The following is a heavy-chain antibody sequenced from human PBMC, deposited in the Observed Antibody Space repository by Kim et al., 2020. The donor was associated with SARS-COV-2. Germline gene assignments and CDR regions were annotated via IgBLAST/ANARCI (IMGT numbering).Heavy chain of an antibody. V-gene: IGHV1-8*01. CDR3: ARGEWELGADY. CDR2: T. Sequence: TGYAQKFQGRVTMTRNTSISTAYMELSSLRSEDTAVYYCARGEWELGADYWGQGTLVTVSS. D-gene: IGHD1-26*01. J-gene: IGHJ4*02.